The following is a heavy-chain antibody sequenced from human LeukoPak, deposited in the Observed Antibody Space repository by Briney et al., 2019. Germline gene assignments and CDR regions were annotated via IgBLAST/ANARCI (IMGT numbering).Heavy chain of an antibody. CDR2: ISGSGGST. D-gene: IGHD6-13*01. J-gene: IGHJ4*02. CDR1: GFTSSSYA. V-gene: IGHV3-23*01. Sequence: GGSLRLSCAASGFTSSSYAMSWVRQAPGKGLEWVSAISGSGGSTYYADSVKGRFTISGDNSKNTLYLQMNSLRAEDTAVYYCAKDAYSSSWYYFDYWGQGTLVTVSS. CDR3: AKDAYSSSWYYFDY.